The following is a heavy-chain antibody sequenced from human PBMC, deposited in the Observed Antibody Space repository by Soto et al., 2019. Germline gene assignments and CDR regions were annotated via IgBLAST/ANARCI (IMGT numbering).Heavy chain of an antibody. J-gene: IGHJ6*02. V-gene: IGHV1-3*01. D-gene: IGHD5-12*01. Sequence: QVQLVQSGAEVKKPGASVKVSCKASGDTFNNYALHWVRQAPGQRLEWMGWVDAANNYTTYSQKFQGRVSITRDTSASTAHMELRSLRSEDTAVYHCATNLGGAYGYYYYYGLDVWGQGTTVTVSS. CDR2: VDAANNYT. CDR3: ATNLGGAYGYYYYYGLDV. CDR1: GDTFNNYA.